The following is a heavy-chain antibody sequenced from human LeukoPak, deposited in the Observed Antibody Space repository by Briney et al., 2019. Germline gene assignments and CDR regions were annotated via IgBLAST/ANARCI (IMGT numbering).Heavy chain of an antibody. J-gene: IGHJ1*01. V-gene: IGHV3-23*01. CDR2: ISGSGGST. CDR3: AKDRDSIAVAGEYFQH. D-gene: IGHD6-19*01. CDR1: GFTFSSYW. Sequence: GGSLRLSCAASGFTFSSYWMSWVRQAPGKGLEWVSAISGSGGSTYYADSVKGRFTISRDNSKNTLYLQMNSLRAEDAAVYYCAKDRDSIAVAGEYFQHWGQGTLVTVSS.